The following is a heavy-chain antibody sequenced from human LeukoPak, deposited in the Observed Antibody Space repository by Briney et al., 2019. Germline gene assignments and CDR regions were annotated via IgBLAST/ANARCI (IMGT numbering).Heavy chain of an antibody. Sequence: GGSLRLSCAASGFTFSSYAMSWVRQAPGKGLEWVSIYSGGSTFYADSVKGRFTISRDNSKNTLYLQMNSLRAEDTAVYYCARETGTGWLDYWGQGTLVTVSS. V-gene: IGHV3-66*01. CDR2: YSGGST. CDR3: ARETGTGWLDY. D-gene: IGHD6-19*01. J-gene: IGHJ4*02. CDR1: GFTFSSYA.